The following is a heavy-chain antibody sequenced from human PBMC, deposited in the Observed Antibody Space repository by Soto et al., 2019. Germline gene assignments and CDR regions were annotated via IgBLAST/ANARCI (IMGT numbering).Heavy chain of an antibody. V-gene: IGHV3-11*01. J-gene: IGHJ3*02. CDR2: ISSSGSTI. CDR1: GFTFSDYY. CDR3: ARDQWGYSWNYGPPGSAFDI. D-gene: IGHD1-7*01. Sequence: QVQLVESGGGLVKPGGSLRLSCAASGFTFSDYYMSWIRQAPGKGLEWVSYISSSGSTIYYADSVKGRFTISRDNAKNPLCQQMNSLRAEDTAVYYCARDQWGYSWNYGPPGSAFDIWGQGTMVTVAS.